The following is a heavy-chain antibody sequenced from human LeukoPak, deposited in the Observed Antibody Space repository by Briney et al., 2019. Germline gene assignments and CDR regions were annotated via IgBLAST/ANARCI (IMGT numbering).Heavy chain of an antibody. CDR2: ISGSGGST. J-gene: IGHJ5*02. Sequence: GGSLRLSCAASGFTFSSYAMSWVRQAPGKGLEWVSAISGSGGSTYYADSVKGRFTISRDNSKNTLYLQMNSLRAEDTAVYYCAKDGAYCGGDCYSGGAWFDPWGQGTLVTVSS. CDR1: GFTFSSYA. D-gene: IGHD2-21*02. CDR3: AKDGAYCGGDCYSGGAWFDP. V-gene: IGHV3-23*01.